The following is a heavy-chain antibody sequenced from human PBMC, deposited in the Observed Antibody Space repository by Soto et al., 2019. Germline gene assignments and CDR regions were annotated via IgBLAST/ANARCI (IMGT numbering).Heavy chain of an antibody. Sequence: EVQILESGGGLVQPGGSLRLSCAASGFPFSNYAMAWVRQPPGKGLEWVSAISGTTGHAFYADSVQDRFITSRDNCKNTLYLRMDRLRAEDTAVCRCVRASSEYIWGSYLRYYEYWGQGTLVTVSS. CDR3: VRASSEYIWGSYLRYYEY. CDR2: ISGTTGHA. V-gene: IGHV3-23*01. J-gene: IGHJ4*02. D-gene: IGHD3-16*01. CDR1: GFPFSNYA.